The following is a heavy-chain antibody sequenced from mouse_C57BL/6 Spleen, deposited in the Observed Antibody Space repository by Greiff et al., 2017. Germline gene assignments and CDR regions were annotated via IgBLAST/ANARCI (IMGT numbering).Heavy chain of an antibody. Sequence: QVQLKQSGAELMKPGASVKLSCKATGYTFTGYWIEWVKQRPGHGLEWIGEILPGSGSTNYNEKFKGKATFTADTSSNTAYMQLSSLTTEDSAIYYCARSITTVVANYYAMDYWGQGTSVTVSS. J-gene: IGHJ4*01. CDR3: ARSITTVVANYYAMDY. CDR1: GYTFTGYW. D-gene: IGHD1-1*01. CDR2: ILPGSGST. V-gene: IGHV1-9*01.